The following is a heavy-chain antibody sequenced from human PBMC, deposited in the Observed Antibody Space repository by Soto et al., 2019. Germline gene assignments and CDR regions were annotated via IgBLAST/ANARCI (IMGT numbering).Heavy chain of an antibody. V-gene: IGHV3-33*01. CDR3: ARPYSSNSNWFDP. D-gene: IGHD6-19*01. CDR1: GFTFSNYG. CDR2: LRDDADDT. Sequence: VGSLRLSCAASGFTFSNYGMHWVRQAPGKGLEWVAVLRDDADDTYYADSVKGRFTISRDNSKNTLYLQMRSLRAEDTAVYYCARPYSSNSNWFDPWGQGTLVTSPQ. J-gene: IGHJ5*02.